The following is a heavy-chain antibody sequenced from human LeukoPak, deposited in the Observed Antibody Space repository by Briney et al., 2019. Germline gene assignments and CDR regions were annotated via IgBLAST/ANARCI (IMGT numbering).Heavy chain of an antibody. CDR3: ARVSVSVIAFDY. V-gene: IGHV4-34*01. J-gene: IGHJ4*02. Sequence: SETLSLTCAVYGGSFSGYYWSSIREPPGKGLEWIGEINHSGSTNYNPSLKSRVTISVDTSKNQFSLKLSSVTAADTAVYYCARVSVSVIAFDYWGQGTLVTVSS. D-gene: IGHD3-22*01. CDR2: INHSGST. CDR1: GGSFSGYY.